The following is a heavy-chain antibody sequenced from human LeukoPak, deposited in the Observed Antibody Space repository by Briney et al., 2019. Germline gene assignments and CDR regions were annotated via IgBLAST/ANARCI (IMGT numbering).Heavy chain of an antibody. CDR2: IYSGGST. D-gene: IGHD1-26*01. CDR1: GFSVSSNY. V-gene: IGHV3-66*02. CDR3: ARELH. J-gene: IGHJ4*02. Sequence: QPGGSLRLSCAASGFSVSSNYMSWVRQAPGKGLEWVTIIYSGGSTYYADSVKGRFTISRDYSKNTLYLQMNSLRVEDTAVYYCARELHWGQGTLVTVSS.